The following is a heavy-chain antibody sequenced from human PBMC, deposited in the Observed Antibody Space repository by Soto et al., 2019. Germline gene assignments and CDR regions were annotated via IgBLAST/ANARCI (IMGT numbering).Heavy chain of an antibody. V-gene: IGHV4-4*02. CDR2: IYHSGST. Sequence: SETLSLTCAVSCYSLTSINWWTWVRQLPGKGLEWIGEIYHSGSTNYNPSLKSRVTISVDKSKNQFSLNLSSVTAADTAIYYCASSSYRYYGMDVWGQGTTVT. CDR3: ASSSYRYYGMDV. CDR1: CYSLTSINW. D-gene: IGHD2-21*01. J-gene: IGHJ6*02.